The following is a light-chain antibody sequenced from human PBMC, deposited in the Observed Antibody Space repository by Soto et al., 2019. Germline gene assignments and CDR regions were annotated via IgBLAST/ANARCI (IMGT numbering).Light chain of an antibody. Sequence: IVMTKYPATLSVSPGERATLSCRASQSVSSNLAWYQQKPGQAPRLLIYGASTRATGIPARFSGSGSQTDFTLTISSLQPDDFATYYCQQYNSYSWKFGQGTKWIS. V-gene: IGKV3-15*01. CDR2: GAS. CDR1: QSVSSN. J-gene: IGKJ1*01. CDR3: QQYNSYSWK.